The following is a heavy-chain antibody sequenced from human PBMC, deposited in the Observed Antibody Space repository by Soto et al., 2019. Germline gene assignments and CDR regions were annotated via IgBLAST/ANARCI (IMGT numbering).Heavy chain of an antibody. J-gene: IGHJ6*02. CDR2: MYNTGHT. CDR1: GGSISSNGYY. Sequence: PSETLSLTWAVSGGSISSNGYYWGWVRQPPGKGPEWIGSMYNTGHTYYNPSLKSRVTMSVDTSKNEVSLDLSSVTAADTAVYYCARLSFKDEFWTGYYISQTYYYTLDVWGQGTTVTVSS. D-gene: IGHD3-3*01. V-gene: IGHV4-39*01. CDR3: ARLSFKDEFWTGYYISQTYYYTLDV.